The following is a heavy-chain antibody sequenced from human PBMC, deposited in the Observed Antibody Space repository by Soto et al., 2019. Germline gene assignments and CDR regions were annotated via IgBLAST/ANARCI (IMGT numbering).Heavy chain of an antibody. CDR2: TRNKANSYTT. Sequence: GGSLRLSCAASGFTFSDHYMDWVRQAPGKGLEWVGRTRNKANSYTTEYAASVKGRFTISRDDSKNSLYLQMNSLKTEDTAVYYCARRSGSYRDWFDPWGQGTLVTVSS. CDR3: ARRSGSYRDWFDP. CDR1: GFTFSDHY. J-gene: IGHJ5*02. D-gene: IGHD3-10*01. V-gene: IGHV3-72*01.